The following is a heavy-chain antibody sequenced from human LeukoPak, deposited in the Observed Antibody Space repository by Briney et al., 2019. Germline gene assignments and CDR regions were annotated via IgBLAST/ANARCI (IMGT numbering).Heavy chain of an antibody. D-gene: IGHD3-10*01. Sequence: AGGSLRLSCAASGFTFSGYAMTWVRQAPGKGLEWVSSISTTGGSTFYADSVKGRFTISRDNSKNTLYLQMNSLRAEDTAVYYCAKEQSSGSYHTGYWGQGTLVTVSS. CDR1: GFTFSGYA. CDR3: AKEQSSGSYHTGY. J-gene: IGHJ4*02. V-gene: IGHV3-23*01. CDR2: ISTTGGST.